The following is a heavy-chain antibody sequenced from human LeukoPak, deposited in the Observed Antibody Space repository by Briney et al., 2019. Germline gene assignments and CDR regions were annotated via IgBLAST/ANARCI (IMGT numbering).Heavy chain of an antibody. CDR1: GFTFSSYG. D-gene: IGHD4-17*01. J-gene: IGHJ4*02. Sequence: PGGSLRLSCAASGFTFSSYGMHWVRQAPGRGLEWVVFIRYDGSNKSYADSVKGRFTISRDNSKNTVYLQMNSLRAEDTAVYYCAKDGDGEYEQWDLDNWGQGTLVTVSS. V-gene: IGHV3-30*02. CDR3: AKDGDGEYEQWDLDN. CDR2: IRYDGSNK.